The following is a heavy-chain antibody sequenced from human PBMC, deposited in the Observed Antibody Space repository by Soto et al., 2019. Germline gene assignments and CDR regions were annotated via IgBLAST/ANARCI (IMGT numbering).Heavy chain of an antibody. CDR1: GFTFSSYW. CDR2: IKQDGSEK. V-gene: IGHV3-7*01. J-gene: IGHJ6*04. D-gene: IGHD3-3*01. CDR3: ARDDALRFSGV. Sequence: GGSLRLSCAASGFTFSSYWMSCVRQAPGKGLEWVANIKQDGSEKYYVDSVKGRFTISRDNAKNSLYLQMNSLRAEDTAVYYCARDDALRFSGVWGKGTTVTVSS.